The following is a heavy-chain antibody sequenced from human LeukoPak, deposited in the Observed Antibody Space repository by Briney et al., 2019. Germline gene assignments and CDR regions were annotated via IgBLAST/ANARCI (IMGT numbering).Heavy chain of an antibody. J-gene: IGHJ6*04. CDR2: VIPIFGTG. D-gene: IGHD2-2*01. CDR1: GGTFSSYA. V-gene: IGHV1-69*13. Sequence: SVKLSCNASGGTFSSYAISWVRQGPGQGLEWVGGVIPIFGTGNYAQKFQGRGPITADEATSTAYMELSSLRSEATAVYYCARADIVVVPAAMSYYYGMDVWGKGTTVTVSS. CDR3: ARADIVVVPAAMSYYYGMDV.